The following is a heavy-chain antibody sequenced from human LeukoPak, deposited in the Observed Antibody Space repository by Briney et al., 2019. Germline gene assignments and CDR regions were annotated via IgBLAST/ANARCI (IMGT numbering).Heavy chain of an antibody. CDR1: GFPFSTFA. Sequence: PGGSLRLSCAASGFPFSTFAMSWVRQAPGKGLEWVSSLTDTGDNTFSADSVKGRFTISRDNAKNTLYLQMNSLRAEDTAVYYCAKAPSQVGARSPFDPWGQGTLVTVSS. D-gene: IGHD1-26*01. V-gene: IGHV3-23*01. CDR2: LTDTGDNT. J-gene: IGHJ5*02. CDR3: AKAPSQVGARSPFDP.